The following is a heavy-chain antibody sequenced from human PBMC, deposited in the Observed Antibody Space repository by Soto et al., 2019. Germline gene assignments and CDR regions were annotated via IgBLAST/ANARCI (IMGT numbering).Heavy chain of an antibody. Sequence: QVQLVQSGAEVKKPGASVKVSCKASGYTFITYGVSWVRQAPGQGLDWLGWISTYNGNTRYAERLQGRVTMTTDTTTNTAYRELRNLRSDGTAVYYCARGPTDYYDNSANYFLDYWGQGTLVTVSS. CDR1: GYTFITYG. V-gene: IGHV1-18*01. CDR2: ISTYNGNT. CDR3: ARGPTDYYDNSANYFLDY. J-gene: IGHJ4*02. D-gene: IGHD3-22*01.